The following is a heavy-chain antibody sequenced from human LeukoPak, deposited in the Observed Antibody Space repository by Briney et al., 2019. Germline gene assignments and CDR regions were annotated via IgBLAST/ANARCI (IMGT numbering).Heavy chain of an antibody. CDR1: GYTLTELS. Sequence: ASVTVSCMVSGYTLTELSMHWVRQPPGKGLEWMGGFHPEDGETIYAQKFQGGVNMTEDTTTSTAYMELSSLRSEDTAVYYCATVIAARPYYYYGMDVWGQGTTVTVSS. D-gene: IGHD6-25*01. CDR2: FHPEDGET. V-gene: IGHV1-24*01. CDR3: ATVIAARPYYYYGMDV. J-gene: IGHJ6*02.